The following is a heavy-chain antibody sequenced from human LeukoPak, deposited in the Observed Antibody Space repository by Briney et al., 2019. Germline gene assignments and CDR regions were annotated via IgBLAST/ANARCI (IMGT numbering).Heavy chain of an antibody. J-gene: IGHJ4*02. V-gene: IGHV3-33*03. D-gene: IGHD3-22*01. CDR3: ASSSGYEIDY. CDR1: GFTFSSYG. Sequence: GGSLRLSCAASGFTFSSYGMHWVRQAPGKGLEWVAVIWYDGSNKYYADSVKGRFTISRDNAKNSLYLQMNSLRAEDTAVYYCASSSGYEIDYWGQGTLVTVSS. CDR2: IWYDGSNK.